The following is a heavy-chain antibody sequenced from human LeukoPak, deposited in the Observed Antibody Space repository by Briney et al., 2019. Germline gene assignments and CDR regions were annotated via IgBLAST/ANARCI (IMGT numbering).Heavy chain of an antibody. CDR3: ATPEYSSSSRGSQFDY. Sequence: GASVKVSCKASGYTFTSYGISWVRQAPGQGLEWMGWISAYNGNTNYAQKLQGRVTMTTDTSTSTAYMELSSLRSEDTAVYYCATPEYSSSSRGSQFDYWGQGTLVTVSS. V-gene: IGHV1-18*01. D-gene: IGHD6-6*01. CDR2: ISAYNGNT. J-gene: IGHJ4*02. CDR1: GYTFTSYG.